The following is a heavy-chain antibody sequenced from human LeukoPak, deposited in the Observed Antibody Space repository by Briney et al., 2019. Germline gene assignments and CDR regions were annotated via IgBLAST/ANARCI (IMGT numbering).Heavy chain of an antibody. J-gene: IGHJ4*02. CDR1: GFTFSSYA. CDR2: ISYDGSNK. D-gene: IGHD4-17*01. V-gene: IGHV3-30*04. CDR3: ARERIMTTVNFDY. Sequence: GGSLRLSCAASGFTFSSYAMHWVRQAPGKGLEWVAVISYDGSNKYYADSVKGRFTISRDNSKNTLYLQMDSLRAEDTAVYYCARERIMTTVNFDYWGQGTLVTVSS.